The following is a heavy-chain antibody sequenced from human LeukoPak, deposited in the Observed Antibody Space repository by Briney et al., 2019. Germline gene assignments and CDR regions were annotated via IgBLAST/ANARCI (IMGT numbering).Heavy chain of an antibody. CDR2: ISTTGST. Sequence: PSQTLSLTCTVSGGSISSGNYYWTWIRQPAGKGLEWIGRISTTGSTDYDPSLKSRVFISIDTSKNQFSLRLSSATAADTAVYYCASHQYGSGSYYHDYWGQGTLVTVSS. J-gene: IGHJ4*02. CDR3: ASHQYGSGSYYHDY. CDR1: GGSISSGNYY. D-gene: IGHD3-10*01. V-gene: IGHV4-61*02.